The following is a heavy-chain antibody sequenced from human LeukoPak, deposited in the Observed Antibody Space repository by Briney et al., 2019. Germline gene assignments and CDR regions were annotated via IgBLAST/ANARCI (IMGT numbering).Heavy chain of an antibody. CDR3: ARHSGYDLGYFDY. CDR2: IIPIFGTA. Sequence: RASVKVSCKVSGGTFSSYAISWVRQAPGQGLEWMGGIIPIFGTANYAQKFQGRVTITADESTSTAYMELSSLRSEDTAVYYCARHSGYDLGYFDYWGQGTLVTVSS. J-gene: IGHJ4*02. V-gene: IGHV1-69*13. D-gene: IGHD5-12*01. CDR1: GGTFSSYA.